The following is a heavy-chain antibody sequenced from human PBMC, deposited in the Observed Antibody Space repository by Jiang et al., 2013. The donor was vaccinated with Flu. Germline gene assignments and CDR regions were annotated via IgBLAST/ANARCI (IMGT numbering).Heavy chain of an antibody. CDR2: IYHTGSS. D-gene: IGHD1-26*01. CDR1: GGSFNSDSYY. V-gene: IGHV4-39*07. J-gene: IGHJ4*01. CDR3: ARAQKYSGFELPYFDY. Sequence: GPGLVKPSETLSLTCSVSGGSFNSDSYYWGWIRQPPGKALEWIGGIYHTGSSYSRPSLKSRVTIFVDTSKNQFSLKVTSVTAADTAVYYCARAQKYSGFELPYFDYWG.